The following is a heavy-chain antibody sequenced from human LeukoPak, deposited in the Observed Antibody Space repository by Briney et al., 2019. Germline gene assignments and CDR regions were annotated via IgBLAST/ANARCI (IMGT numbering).Heavy chain of an antibody. J-gene: IGHJ4*02. D-gene: IGHD3-10*01. CDR3: ARGITMVRGVIDDY. CDR1: GYTFTGYY. V-gene: IGHV1-2*02. Sequence: ASVKVSCKASGYTFTGYYMHWVRQAPGQGLEWMGWINPNSGGTNYAQKFQGRVTMTRDTSISTAYMELSRLRSDDTAVYYCARGITMVRGVIDDYWGQGTLVTVSS. CDR2: INPNSGGT.